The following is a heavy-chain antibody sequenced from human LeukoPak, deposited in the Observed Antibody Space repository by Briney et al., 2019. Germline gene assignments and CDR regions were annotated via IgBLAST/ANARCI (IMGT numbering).Heavy chain of an antibody. Sequence: ASVKVSCKASGYTFTGYYMHWVRQAPGQGLEWMGRINPNSGGTNYAQKFQGRVTMTRDTSISTAYMELSRLRSDDTAVYYCARDPHYDFWSGYYNWGQGTLVTVSS. CDR3: ARDPHYDFWSGYYN. V-gene: IGHV1-2*06. CDR2: INPNSGGT. D-gene: IGHD3-3*01. CDR1: GYTFTGYY. J-gene: IGHJ4*02.